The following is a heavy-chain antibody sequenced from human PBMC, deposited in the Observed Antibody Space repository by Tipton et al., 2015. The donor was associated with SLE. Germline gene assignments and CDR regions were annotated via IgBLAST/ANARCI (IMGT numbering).Heavy chain of an antibody. J-gene: IGHJ4*02. CDR3: AREMWVNSYLDY. D-gene: IGHD4-23*01. V-gene: IGHV4-59*11. CDR2: IYYSGST. CDR1: GGSISSHY. Sequence: TLSLTCTVSGGSISSHYWSWIRQPPGKGLEWIGYIYYSGSTNYNPSLKSRVTISVDTSKNQFSLKLSSVTAADTAVYYCAREMWVNSYLDYWGQGTLVTVSS.